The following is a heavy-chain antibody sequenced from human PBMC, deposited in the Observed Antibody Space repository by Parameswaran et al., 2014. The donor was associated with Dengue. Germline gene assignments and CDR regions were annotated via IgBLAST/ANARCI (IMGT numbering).Heavy chain of an antibody. D-gene: IGHD4-17*01. CDR2: IFSNDEK. V-gene: IGHV2-26*01. CDR3: ARTHTVTTGDYYMDV. Sequence: RWIRQPPGKALEWLAHIFSNDEKSYSTSLKSRLTISKDTSKSQVVLTMTNMDPVDTATYYCARTHTVTTGDYYMDVWGKGTTDTVSS. J-gene: IGHJ6*03.